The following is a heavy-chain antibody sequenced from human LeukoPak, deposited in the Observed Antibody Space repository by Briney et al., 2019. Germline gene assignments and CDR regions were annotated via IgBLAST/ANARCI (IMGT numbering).Heavy chain of an antibody. V-gene: IGHV1-24*01. Sequence: ASVKVSCKVSGYTLTELSMHWMRQAPGKGLEWMGGFDPEDGETIYAQKFQGRVTMTEDTSTDTAYMELSSLRSEDTAVYYCATDILTGAGWYFDYWGQGTLVTVSS. CDR1: GYTLTELS. D-gene: IGHD3-9*01. J-gene: IGHJ4*02. CDR3: ATDILTGAGWYFDY. CDR2: FDPEDGET.